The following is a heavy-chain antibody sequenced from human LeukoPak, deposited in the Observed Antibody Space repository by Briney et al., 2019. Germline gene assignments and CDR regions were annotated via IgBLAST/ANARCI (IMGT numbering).Heavy chain of an antibody. J-gene: IGHJ5*02. CDR2: IYTSGST. V-gene: IGHV4-4*07. CDR1: GGSISSYY. Sequence: SETLSLTCTVSGGSISSYYWSWIRQPAGKGLEWIGRIYTSGSTNYNPSLKSRVTISVDTSKNQFSLKLSSVTAADTAVYYCAKDQGIVVAGTRGFDPWGQGTMVTVSS. D-gene: IGHD6-19*01. CDR3: AKDQGIVVAGTRGFDP.